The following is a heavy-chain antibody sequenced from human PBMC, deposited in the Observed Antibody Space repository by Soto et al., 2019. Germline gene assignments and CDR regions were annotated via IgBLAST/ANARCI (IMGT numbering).Heavy chain of an antibody. V-gene: IGHV1-8*01. CDR2: MNPNSGNT. D-gene: IGHD3-3*01. CDR1: GYTFTSYD. Sequence: QVQLVQSGAEVKTPGASVKVSCKASGYTFTSYDINWVRQATGQGLEWMGWMNPNSGNTGYAQKFQGRVTMTRNTSISTAYMELSSLRSEDTAVYYCARDHDYDFWSGLDAFDIWGQGTMVTVSS. J-gene: IGHJ3*02. CDR3: ARDHDYDFWSGLDAFDI.